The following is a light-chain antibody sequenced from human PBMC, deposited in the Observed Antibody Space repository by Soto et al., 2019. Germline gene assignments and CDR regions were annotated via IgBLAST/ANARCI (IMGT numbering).Light chain of an antibody. J-gene: IGKJ1*01. CDR2: DAS. V-gene: IGKV1-5*01. Sequence: DIQMTQSPSTLSASVGDRVTITCRASQSINSCLAWYQQKPVIAPKLLIYDASSLESGVASRFSGSGSGTEFTLTISSLQPDDFATYYCQQYNAYSLWSFGQGTKVEIK. CDR3: QQYNAYSLWS. CDR1: QSINSC.